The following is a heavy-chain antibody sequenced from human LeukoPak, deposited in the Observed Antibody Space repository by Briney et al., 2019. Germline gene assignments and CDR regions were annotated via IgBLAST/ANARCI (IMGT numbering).Heavy chain of an antibody. V-gene: IGHV1-46*01. CDR2: INPSGGST. CDR1: GYTFTSYY. J-gene: IGHJ5*02. Sequence: ASVKVSCKASGYTFTSYYMHWVRQAPGQGLEWMGIINPSGGSTGYAQKFQGRVTMTRDTSTSTVYMELSSLRSEDTAVYYCAYSSSWLWFDPWGQGTLVTVSS. CDR3: AYSSSWLWFDP. D-gene: IGHD6-13*01.